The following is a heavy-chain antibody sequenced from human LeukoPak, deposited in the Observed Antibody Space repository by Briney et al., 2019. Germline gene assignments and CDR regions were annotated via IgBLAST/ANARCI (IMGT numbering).Heavy chain of an antibody. CDR1: GFTSSSYG. CDR2: ISYDGSNK. V-gene: IGHV3-30*18. D-gene: IGHD1-26*01. J-gene: IGHJ6*02. CDR3: AKAERIVGATAAYYGMDV. Sequence: GGSLRLSCAASGFTSSSYGMHWVRQAPGKGLEWVAVISYDGSNKYYADSVKGRFTISRDNSKNTLYLQMNSLRAEDTAVYYCAKAERIVGATAAYYGMDVWGQGTTVTVSS.